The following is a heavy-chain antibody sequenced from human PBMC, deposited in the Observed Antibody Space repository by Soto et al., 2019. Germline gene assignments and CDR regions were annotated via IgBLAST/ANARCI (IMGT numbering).Heavy chain of an antibody. D-gene: IGHD3-10*01. J-gene: IGHJ2*01. CDR3: ARRAKDYYGSGSYEEVLDL. Sequence: QVQLVQSGAEVKKPGSSLKVSCKASGGTFSSYAISWVRQVPGQGLEWMGGIIPIFGTANYAQKFQGRVTITADESTITAYMELSSLRSEDTAVYYCARRAKDYYGSGSYEEVLDLWGRGTLVTVSS. V-gene: IGHV1-69*01. CDR2: IIPIFGTA. CDR1: GGTFSSYA.